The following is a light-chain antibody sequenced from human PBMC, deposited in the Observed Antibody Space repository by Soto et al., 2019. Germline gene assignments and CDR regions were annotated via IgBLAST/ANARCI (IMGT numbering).Light chain of an antibody. CDR1: QSLEHSDGNTY. V-gene: IGKV2-24*01. CDR3: MQATQMPVT. CDR2: QIS. Sequence: EIVMTQNPLSSPVTQGHPASISCRSSQSLEHSDGNTYLSWLQQRPGQPPRLLIYQISNRLSGVPDRFSGSGAGTDFTLKISRVEVEDVGIYFCMQATQMPVTFGQGTRLEIK. J-gene: IGKJ5*01.